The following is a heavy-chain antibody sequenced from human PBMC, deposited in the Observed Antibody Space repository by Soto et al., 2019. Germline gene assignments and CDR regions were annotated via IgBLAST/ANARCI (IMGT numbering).Heavy chain of an antibody. CDR3: ARDRLMATAGTARHYFGLDV. D-gene: IGHD5-18*01. V-gene: IGHV4-31*03. Sequence: TLSLTCTVSGGSISSGGYYWSWIRQHPGKGLEWIGYIYYSGSTYYNPSLKSRVTISVDTSKNQFSLNLSSVTAADTAVYYCARDRLMATAGTARHYFGLDVWGQGTTVTVYS. J-gene: IGHJ6*02. CDR1: GGSISSGGYY. CDR2: IYYSGST.